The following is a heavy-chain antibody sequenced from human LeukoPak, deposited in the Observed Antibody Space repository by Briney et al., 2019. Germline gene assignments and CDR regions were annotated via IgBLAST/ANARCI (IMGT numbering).Heavy chain of an antibody. V-gene: IGHV1-2*06. CDR3: ARDPHYYDSSGFDY. CDR2: INPNSGGT. CDR1: GYTFTGYY. J-gene: IGHJ4*02. D-gene: IGHD3-22*01. Sequence: ASVKVSCKASGYTFTGYYMHWVRQAPGQGLEWMGRINPNSGGTNYAQKFQGRVTMTRDTSISTAYMELSRLRSDDAAVHYCARDPHYYDSSGFDYWGQGTLVTVSS.